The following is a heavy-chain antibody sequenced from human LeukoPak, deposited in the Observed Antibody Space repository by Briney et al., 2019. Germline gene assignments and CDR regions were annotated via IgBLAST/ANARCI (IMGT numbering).Heavy chain of an antibody. CDR1: GYTFTSYG. J-gene: IGHJ6*02. CDR3: AKAAGTPQGYYYYGMDV. V-gene: IGHV1-18*01. CDR2: ISAYNGNT. Sequence: ASVKVSCKASGYTFTSYGISWVRQASGQGLEWMGWISAYNGNTNYAQKLQGRVTMTTDTSTSTAYMELRSLRSDDTAVYYCAKAAGTPQGYYYYGMDVWGQGTTVTVSS. D-gene: IGHD6-13*01.